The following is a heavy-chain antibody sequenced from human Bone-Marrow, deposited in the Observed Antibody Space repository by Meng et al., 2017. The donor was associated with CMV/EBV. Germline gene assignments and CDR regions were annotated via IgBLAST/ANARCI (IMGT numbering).Heavy chain of an antibody. J-gene: IGHJ4*02. Sequence: VDGGSFSGYYWSCSRQPPGKGLDWIGEINHSGSTNYNPSLKSRVTISVDTSKNQFSLKLSSVTAADTAVYYCARDHQMATIGTPFDYWGQGTLVTVSS. CDR2: INHSGST. D-gene: IGHD5-24*01. CDR3: ARDHQMATIGTPFDY. V-gene: IGHV4-34*01. CDR1: GGSFSGYY.